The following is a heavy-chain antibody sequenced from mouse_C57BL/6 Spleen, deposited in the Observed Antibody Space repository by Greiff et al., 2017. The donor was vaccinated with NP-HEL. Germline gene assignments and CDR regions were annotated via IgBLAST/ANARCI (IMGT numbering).Heavy chain of an antibody. J-gene: IGHJ2*01. CDR1: GYAFSSSW. Sequence: VQGVESGPELVKPGASVKISCKASGYAFSSSWMNWVKQRPGKGLEWIGRIYPGDGDTNYNGKFKGKATLTADKSSSTAYMQLSSLTSEDSAVYFCAKNYYGSLDYWGQGTTLTVSS. D-gene: IGHD1-1*01. CDR3: AKNYYGSLDY. CDR2: IYPGDGDT. V-gene: IGHV1-82*01.